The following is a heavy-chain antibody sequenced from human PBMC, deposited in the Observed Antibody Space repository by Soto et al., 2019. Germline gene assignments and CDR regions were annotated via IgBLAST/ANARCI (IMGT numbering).Heavy chain of an antibody. J-gene: IGHJ5*02. CDR3: VRLIGNSWLDT. CDR1: GESFSTNTAT. V-gene: IGHV6-1*01. Sequence: SQTPSLTLDISGESFSTNTATLGWIRQSPSRGLEWLGRTYYRSKWFYDYAVSVRSRITITQDTSNKQASLQLTSVNPDETDVYYGVRLIGNSWLDTWGQGTLVTVSS. CDR2: TYYRSKWFY. D-gene: IGHD2-8*01.